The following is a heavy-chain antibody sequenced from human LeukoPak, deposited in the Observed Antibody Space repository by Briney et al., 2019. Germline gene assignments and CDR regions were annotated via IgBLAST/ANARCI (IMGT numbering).Heavy chain of an antibody. D-gene: IGHD3-22*01. CDR3: ARGLGYYDSSGPNFDY. J-gene: IGHJ4*02. CDR1: GGSFSGYY. V-gene: IGHV4-34*01. Sequence: SETLSLTSAVYGGSFSGYYWSWIRQPPGKGLEWTGEINHSGSTNYNPSLKSRVTISVDTSKNQFSLKLSSVTAADTAVYYCARGLGYYDSSGPNFDYWGQGTLVTVSS. CDR2: INHSGST.